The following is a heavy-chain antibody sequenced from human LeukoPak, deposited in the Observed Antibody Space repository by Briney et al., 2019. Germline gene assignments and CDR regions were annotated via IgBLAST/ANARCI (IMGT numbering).Heavy chain of an antibody. CDR1: GFTFSSYA. D-gene: IGHD3-10*01. Sequence: GGSLRLSCAASGFTFSSYAMSWVRQAPGKGLEWVSAISGSGGSTYYADSVKGRFTISRDNSKNTLYLQMNSLRAEDTAVYYCAKDSRRRTYGSGSFDYWGQGTLVTVSP. CDR2: ISGSGGST. V-gene: IGHV3-23*01. CDR3: AKDSRRRTYGSGSFDY. J-gene: IGHJ4*02.